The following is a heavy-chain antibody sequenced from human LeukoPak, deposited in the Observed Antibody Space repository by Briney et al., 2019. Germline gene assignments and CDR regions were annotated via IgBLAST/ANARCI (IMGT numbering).Heavy chain of an antibody. CDR1: GGSITSGDYY. V-gene: IGHV4-30-4*01. CDR3: ASGSGVWFGESNRLDY. CDR2: IYYSGST. Sequence: SETLSLTCTVSGGSITSGDYYWSWIRQPPGKGLEWIGYIYYSGSTYYNPSLQSRVTISVDTSKNQFSLKLSSVTAADTAVYYCASGSGVWFGESNRLDYWGQGTLVTVSS. J-gene: IGHJ4*02. D-gene: IGHD3-10*01.